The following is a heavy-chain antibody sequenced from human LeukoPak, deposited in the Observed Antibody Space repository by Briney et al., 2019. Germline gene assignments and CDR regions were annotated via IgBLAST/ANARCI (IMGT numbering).Heavy chain of an antibody. D-gene: IGHD3-9*01. CDR2: IASDGSST. CDR3: AKGLTNLGDD. CDR1: GFTFSSYW. J-gene: IGHJ4*02. V-gene: IGHV3-74*01. Sequence: GGSLRLSCAASGFTFSSYWMNWVRQAPGKGLVWVSRIASDGSSTTYADSVKGRFSISRDSAKNTLYLQMNSLRPEDTAVYYCAKGLTNLGDDWGQGTLVTVSS.